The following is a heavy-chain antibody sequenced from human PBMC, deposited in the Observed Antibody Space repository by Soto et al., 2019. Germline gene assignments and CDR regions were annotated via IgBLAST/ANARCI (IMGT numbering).Heavy chain of an antibody. CDR1: GFIFRPYT. Sequence: QLLESGGGLVQPGGSLRLSCAASGFIFRPYTMNWVRQAPGKGLEWVSGIYGSGDRMFYADSVKGRFTISRDNSKNTLYLQMNSLRAEDTAVYYCAKDARPDGYWGIDYWGQGTLVTVSS. V-gene: IGHV3-23*01. CDR2: IYGSGDRM. J-gene: IGHJ4*02. D-gene: IGHD2-8*02. CDR3: AKDARPDGYWGIDY.